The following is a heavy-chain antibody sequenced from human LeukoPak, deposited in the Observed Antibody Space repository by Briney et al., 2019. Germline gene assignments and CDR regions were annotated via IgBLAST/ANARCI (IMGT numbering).Heavy chain of an antibody. CDR1: GGTFSSYA. Sequence: ASVKVSCKASGGTFSSYAISWVRQAPGQGLEWMGGIIPIFGTANYAQKFQGRVTITADKSTSTAYMELSSLRSEDMAVYYCARVRVAVAGTVDPNNYGMDVWGKATTVTVSS. CDR2: IIPIFGTA. CDR3: ARVRVAVAGTVDPNNYGMDV. D-gene: IGHD6-19*01. J-gene: IGHJ6*04. V-gene: IGHV1-69*06.